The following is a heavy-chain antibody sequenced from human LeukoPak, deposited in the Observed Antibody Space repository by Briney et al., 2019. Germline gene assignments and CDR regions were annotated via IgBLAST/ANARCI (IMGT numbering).Heavy chain of an antibody. J-gene: IGHJ4*02. CDR3: AKDAVYYDSSGYPPDPPFFDY. V-gene: IGHV3-30*18. CDR1: GVTLSPYG. Sequence: PGMSLRLSCAASGVTLSPYGMHWVRQAPGKGLEWVAVISYEGGTQHYADSVKGRFTISRDNSKNTLYLQMNSLRAEDTAVYYCAKDAVYYDSSGYPPDPPFFDYWGQGTLVTVSS. CDR2: ISYEGGTQ. D-gene: IGHD3-22*01.